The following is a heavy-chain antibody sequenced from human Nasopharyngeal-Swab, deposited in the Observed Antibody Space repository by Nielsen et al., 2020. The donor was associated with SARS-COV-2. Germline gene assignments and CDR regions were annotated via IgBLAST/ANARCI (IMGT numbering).Heavy chain of an antibody. V-gene: IGHV1-18*01. D-gene: IGHD4-17*01. J-gene: IGHJ3*02. Sequence: ASVKVSCKASGYTFITFGITWVRQAPGQGLKWMGWISAYNGNTNYAQKFQDRVTMTTDTSTTSAYMELRGLKTDDTAVYYCARDNESGDYYAYDIWGQGTTVTVSS. CDR3: ARDNESGDYYAYDI. CDR1: GYTFITFG. CDR2: ISAYNGNT.